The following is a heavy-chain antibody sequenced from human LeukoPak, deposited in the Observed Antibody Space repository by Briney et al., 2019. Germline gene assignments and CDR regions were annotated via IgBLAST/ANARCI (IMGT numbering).Heavy chain of an antibody. CDR1: GCTFSSYA. Sequence: GGSLRLSCAASGCTFSSYAMHWVRQAPGKGLEWVAVISYDGSNKYYADSVKGRFTISRDNSKNTLYLQMNSLRAEDTAVYYCARDWGTRYYGSGSYPDYWGQGTLVTVSS. CDR3: ARDWGTRYYGSGSYPDY. J-gene: IGHJ4*02. D-gene: IGHD3-10*01. CDR2: ISYDGSNK. V-gene: IGHV3-30-3*01.